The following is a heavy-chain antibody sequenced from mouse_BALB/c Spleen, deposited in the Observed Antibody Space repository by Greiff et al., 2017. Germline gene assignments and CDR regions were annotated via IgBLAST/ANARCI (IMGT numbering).Heavy chain of an antibody. Sequence: EVKLVESGGDLVKPGGSLKLSCAASGFTFSSYGMSWVRQTPDKRLEWVATISSGGSYTYYPDSVKGRFTISRDNAKNTLYLQMSSLKSEDTAMYYCANYYGSSYDYYAMDYWGQGTSVTVSS. CDR2: ISSGGSYT. J-gene: IGHJ4*01. CDR1: GFTFSSYG. CDR3: ANYYGSSYDYYAMDY. D-gene: IGHD1-1*01. V-gene: IGHV5-6*01.